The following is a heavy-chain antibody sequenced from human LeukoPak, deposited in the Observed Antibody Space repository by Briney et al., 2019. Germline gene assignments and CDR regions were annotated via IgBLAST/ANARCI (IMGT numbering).Heavy chain of an antibody. CDR1: GXTFSSYW. Sequence: GGSLRLSCAASGXTFSSYWMHWVPQTPGKGLVWVSRLNTDGSSTSYADYEKGRFTVSRDNAKHSLYLQMNSLRAEDTAVYYCARVNYDILTGYLSYFDYWGQGTLVTVSS. D-gene: IGHD3-9*01. J-gene: IGHJ4*02. CDR2: LNTDGSST. V-gene: IGHV3-74*01. CDR3: ARVNYDILTGYLSYFDY.